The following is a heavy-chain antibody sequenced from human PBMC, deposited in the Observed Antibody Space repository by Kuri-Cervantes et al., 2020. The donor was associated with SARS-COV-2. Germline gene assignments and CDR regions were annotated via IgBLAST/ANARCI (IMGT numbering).Heavy chain of an antibody. J-gene: IGHJ5*02. Sequence: GGSLRLSCAASGFTFSSYSMSLVRQAPGKGLEWVSSISSSSSYIYYADSVKGRFTISRDNAKNSLYLQMYRLRAEDTAVYYCARGEGITIFGVVRKENNWFDPWGQGTLVTGSS. V-gene: IGHV3-21*01. CDR3: ARGEGITIFGVVRKENNWFDP. CDR1: GFTFSSYS. CDR2: ISSSSSYI. D-gene: IGHD3-3*01.